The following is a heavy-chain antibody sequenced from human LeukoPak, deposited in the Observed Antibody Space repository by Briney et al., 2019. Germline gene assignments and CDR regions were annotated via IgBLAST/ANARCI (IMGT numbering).Heavy chain of an antibody. V-gene: IGHV3-21*01. CDR2: MSSSRSYM. J-gene: IGHJ4*02. D-gene: IGHD1-26*01. Sequence: GGSLRLSCAASGFTFSSYTMSWVRQAPGKGLEWVSSMSSSRSYMYYADSVKGRFTISRDNAKNSLYLQMNSLRAEDTAVYYCAKDVGKWESLHFFDYWGQGTLVTVSS. CDR3: AKDVGKWESLHFFDY. CDR1: GFTFSSYT.